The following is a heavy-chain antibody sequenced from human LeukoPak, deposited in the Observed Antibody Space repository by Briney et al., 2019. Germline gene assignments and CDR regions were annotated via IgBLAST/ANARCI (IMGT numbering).Heavy chain of an antibody. CDR3: AKTTTYDILTGYNYFDY. V-gene: IGHV3-33*06. D-gene: IGHD3-9*01. CDR2: IWYDGSNK. CDR1: GFTFSSYG. J-gene: IGHJ4*02. Sequence: GRSLRLSCVASGFTFSSYGMHWVRQAPGKGLEWVAVIWYDGSNKYYADSVKGRFTISRDNSKNTLYLQMNSLRAEDTAVYYCAKTTTYDILTGYNYFDYWGQGTLVTVSS.